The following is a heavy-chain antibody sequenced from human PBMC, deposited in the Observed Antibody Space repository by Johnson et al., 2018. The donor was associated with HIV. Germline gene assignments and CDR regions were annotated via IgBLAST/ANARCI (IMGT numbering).Heavy chain of an antibody. Sequence: VQLVESGGGLVQPGGSLRLSCAASGFTVSSNYMSWVRQAPGKGLEWVSVISGRGGSTYYADSVKGRFTISRDNSKNTLYLQINSLRAEDTAVYYCAKGGSYAPFDAFDIWGRGTMVTVSS. CDR1: GFTVSSNY. CDR3: AKGGSYAPFDAFDI. D-gene: IGHD1-26*01. V-gene: IGHV3-23*04. J-gene: IGHJ3*02. CDR2: ISGRGGST.